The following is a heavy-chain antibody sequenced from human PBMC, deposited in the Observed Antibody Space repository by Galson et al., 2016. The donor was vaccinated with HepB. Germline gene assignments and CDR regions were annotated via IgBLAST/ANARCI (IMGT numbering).Heavy chain of an antibody. V-gene: IGHV3-73*01. CDR2: IRSKANSYAT. Sequence: SLRLSCAASGFIFSGSAMHWVRQASGKGLEWLGRIRSKANSYATTYASSVKGRFTISRDDSKNTAYLQMNSLKTEATAMYYCTRGFCSSTSCYANDYWGQGTLVTVSS. CDR1: GFIFSGSA. D-gene: IGHD2-2*01. J-gene: IGHJ4*02. CDR3: TRGFCSSTSCYANDY.